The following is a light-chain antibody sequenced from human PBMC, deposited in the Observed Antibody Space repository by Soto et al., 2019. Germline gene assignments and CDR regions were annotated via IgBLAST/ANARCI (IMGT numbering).Light chain of an antibody. CDR3: QTWGTGIRL. CDR1: SEHSRYA. V-gene: IGLV4-69*01. Sequence: QLVLTQSPSASASLGASVKLTCTLSSEHSRYAIAWHQQQPGKGPRYLMKINTDGSHKKGDGIPDRFSGSISGSERFLTISSLQSDDEADYYCQTWGTGIRLFGGGTKLTVL. CDR2: INTDGSH. J-gene: IGLJ2*01.